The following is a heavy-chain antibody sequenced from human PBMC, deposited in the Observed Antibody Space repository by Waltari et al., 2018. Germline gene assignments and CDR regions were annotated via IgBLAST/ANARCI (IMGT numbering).Heavy chain of an antibody. Sequence: EVQLVESGGGLLQPGGSLRLSCAASGFTVISNYMSWVRQAPGKGLEWVSVIYSGGSTYYADSVKGRFTISRDNSKNTLYLQMNSLRAEDTAVYYCARVDSSSFHFDYWGQGTLVTVSS. J-gene: IGHJ4*02. D-gene: IGHD6-6*01. CDR1: GFTVISNY. CDR2: IYSGGST. V-gene: IGHV3-53*01. CDR3: ARVDSSSFHFDY.